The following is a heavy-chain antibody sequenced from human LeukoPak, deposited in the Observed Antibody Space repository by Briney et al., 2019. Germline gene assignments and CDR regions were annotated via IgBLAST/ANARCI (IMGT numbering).Heavy chain of an antibody. V-gene: IGHV4-59*01. Sequence: SETLSLTCTVSGGSISSYYWSWIRQPPGKGLEWIGYISDSGSSNYNPYLKSRVTISVDTSKKQFSLNLYSVTAADTAFYYCARVRYCGDDCTSYMDVWGKGTTVTVSS. CDR1: GGSISSYY. J-gene: IGHJ6*03. CDR2: ISDSGSS. D-gene: IGHD2-21*02. CDR3: ARVRYCGDDCTSYMDV.